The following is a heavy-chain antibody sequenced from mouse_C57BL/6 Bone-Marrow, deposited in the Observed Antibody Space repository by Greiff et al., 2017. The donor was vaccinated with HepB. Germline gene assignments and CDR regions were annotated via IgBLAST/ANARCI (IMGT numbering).Heavy chain of an antibody. CDR3: ARVCSLYYAMDY. J-gene: IGHJ4*01. CDR1: GYTFTSYW. V-gene: IGHV1-72*01. CDR2: IDPNSGGT. Sequence: QVQLQQPGAELVKPGASVKLSCKASGYTFTSYWMHWVKQRPGRGLEWIGRIDPNSGGTKYTEKFKSKATLTVDKPSSPAYMQLSSLTSEDSAVYYCARVCSLYYAMDYWGQGTSVTVSS. D-gene: IGHD6-2*01.